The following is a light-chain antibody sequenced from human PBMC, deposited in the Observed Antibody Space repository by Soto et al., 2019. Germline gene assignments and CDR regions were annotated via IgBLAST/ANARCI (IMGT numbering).Light chain of an antibody. J-gene: IGKJ2*01. CDR2: ATS. Sequence: ENVLTQSPGTLSLSPGERATLSCRTTQGISSSYLAWYQQKPGQAPRLLMYATSSGATGIPDRFSGSGSGTDFTLTISRLEPEDFAVYYCQQYGTPLYTFGQGTKLEIK. V-gene: IGKV3-20*01. CDR1: QGISSSY. CDR3: QQYGTPLYT.